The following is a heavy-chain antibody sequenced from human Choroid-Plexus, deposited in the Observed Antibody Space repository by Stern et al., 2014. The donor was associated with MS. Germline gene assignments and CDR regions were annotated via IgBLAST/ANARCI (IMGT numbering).Heavy chain of an antibody. J-gene: IGHJ6*02. CDR3: ARDQRGITIFGVVTDYYYLGMDV. CDR1: GYIFTGYY. D-gene: IGHD3-3*01. Sequence: VPPLESGAEVKKPGASVKVSCKTSGYIFTGYYIHWVRQAPGQGLEWMAWINPNTGGQKYAQKFQGRVTMGRNTSISTAYVEVSSLTSDDTAVYYCARDQRGITIFGVVTDYYYLGMDVWGQGTTVTVSS. V-gene: IGHV1-2*02. CDR2: INPNTGGQ.